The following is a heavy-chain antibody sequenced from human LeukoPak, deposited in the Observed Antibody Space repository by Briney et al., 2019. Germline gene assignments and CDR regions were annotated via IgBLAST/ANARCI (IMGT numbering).Heavy chain of an antibody. CDR2: IYYSGTT. J-gene: IGHJ4*02. CDR1: GGSISSYY. CDR3: ARGVYIAAAQYAY. V-gene: IGHV4-59*01. D-gene: IGHD6-13*01. Sequence: SETLSLACTVSGGSISSYYWSWIRQPPGKGLEWIGYIYYSGTTNYNPSLKSRVTISVDTSKNQFSLKLSSVTAADTAVYYCARGVYIAAAQYAYWGQGTLVTVSS.